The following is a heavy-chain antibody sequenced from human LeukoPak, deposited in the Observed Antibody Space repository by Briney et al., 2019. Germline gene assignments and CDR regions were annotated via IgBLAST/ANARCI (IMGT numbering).Heavy chain of an antibody. Sequence: SETLSLTCTVSGGSISSYYWSWIRQPPGKGLEWIGYIYYSGSTNYNPSLKSRVAISVDTSKNQFSLKLSSVTAADTAVYYCARDYYDYVWGSYRRDAFDIWGQGTMVTVSS. V-gene: IGHV4-59*01. J-gene: IGHJ3*02. CDR3: ARDYYDYVWGSYRRDAFDI. CDR1: GGSISSYY. CDR2: IYYSGST. D-gene: IGHD3-16*02.